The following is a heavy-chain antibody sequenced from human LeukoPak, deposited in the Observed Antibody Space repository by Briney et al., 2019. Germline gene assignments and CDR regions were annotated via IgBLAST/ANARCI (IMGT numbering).Heavy chain of an antibody. D-gene: IGHD2-2*01. CDR2: INHSGST. J-gene: IGHJ4*02. Sequence: SETLSLTCAVYGGSFSGYYWSWIRQPPGKGLEWIGEINHSGSTNYNPSLKSRVTISVDTSKNQFSLKLSSVTAADTAVYYCARVSGALEVPAAIPTAFDYWGQGTLVTVSS. V-gene: IGHV4-34*01. CDR1: GGSFSGYY. CDR3: ARVSGALEVPAAIPTAFDY.